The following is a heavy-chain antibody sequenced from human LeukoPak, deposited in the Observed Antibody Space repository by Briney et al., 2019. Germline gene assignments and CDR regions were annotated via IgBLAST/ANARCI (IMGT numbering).Heavy chain of an antibody. V-gene: IGHV3-21*01. Sequence: GGSLRLSCAASGFTFSSYSMNWVRQAPGKGLEWVSSISSSSSYIYYADSVKGRFTISRDNAKNSLYLQMNSLRAEDTAVYYCARDPGKGYTRDGYNHPWGQGTLATVSS. CDR2: ISSSSSYI. J-gene: IGHJ5*02. CDR1: GFTFSSYS. CDR3: ARDPGKGYTRDGYNHP. D-gene: IGHD5-24*01.